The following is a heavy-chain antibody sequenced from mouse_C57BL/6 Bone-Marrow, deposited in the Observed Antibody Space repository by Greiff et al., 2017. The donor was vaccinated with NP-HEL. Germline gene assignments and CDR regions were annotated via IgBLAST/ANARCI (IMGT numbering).Heavy chain of an antibody. CDR2: IYPGDGDT. V-gene: IGHV1-82*01. CDR3: ARSDWDSFDD. Sequence: QVQLQQSGPELVKPGASVKLSCKASGYAFSSSWMNWVKQRPGQGLEWIGRIYPGDGDTYYNGKFKGKATLTADKSSSTAYMQLSSLTSEDCAVYFGARSDWDSFDDWGQGTTLTVSS. J-gene: IGHJ2*01. CDR1: GYAFSSSW. D-gene: IGHD4-1*01.